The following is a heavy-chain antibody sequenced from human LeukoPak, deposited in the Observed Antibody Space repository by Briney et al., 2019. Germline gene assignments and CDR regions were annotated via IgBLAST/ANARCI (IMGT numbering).Heavy chain of an antibody. CDR2: IRYDGSNK. V-gene: IGHV3-30*02. J-gene: IGHJ4*02. Sequence: GGSLRLSCAASGFTFSSYGMHWVRQAPGKGLKWVAFIRYDGSNKYYADSVKGRFTISRDNSKNTLYLQMNSLRAEDTAVYYCAKDGGYYFDYWGQGTLVTVSS. CDR3: AKDGGYYFDY. CDR1: GFTFSSYG.